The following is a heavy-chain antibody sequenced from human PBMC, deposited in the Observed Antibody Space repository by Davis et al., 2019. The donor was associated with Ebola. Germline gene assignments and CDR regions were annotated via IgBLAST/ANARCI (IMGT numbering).Heavy chain of an antibody. D-gene: IGHD3-9*01. Sequence: GESLKISCAASGFTFSRYWMSWVRQAPGKGLEWVANIKQDGSEKHYVDSVKGRFTISRDNAKNSVYLQMNSLRAEDTAVYYCARDRPYYDFLSGYFHKQGENDYFDYWGQGTLVTVSS. CDR3: ARDRPYYDFLSGYFHKQGENDYFDY. J-gene: IGHJ4*02. CDR1: GFTFSRYW. CDR2: IKQDGSEK. V-gene: IGHV3-7*03.